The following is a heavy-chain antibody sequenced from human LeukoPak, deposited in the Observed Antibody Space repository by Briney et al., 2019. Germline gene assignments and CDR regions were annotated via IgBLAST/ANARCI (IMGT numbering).Heavy chain of an antibody. J-gene: IGHJ3*02. D-gene: IGHD3-22*01. CDR1: GGSISSGDYY. Sequence: SETLSLTCTVSGGSISSGDYYWGWIRQPPGKGLEWIGYIYYSGSTYYNPSLKSRVTISVDTSKNQFSLKLSSVTAADTAVYYCAREPQYYDSSGHDAFDIWGQGTMVTVSS. CDR2: IYYSGST. CDR3: AREPQYYDSSGHDAFDI. V-gene: IGHV4-30-4*01.